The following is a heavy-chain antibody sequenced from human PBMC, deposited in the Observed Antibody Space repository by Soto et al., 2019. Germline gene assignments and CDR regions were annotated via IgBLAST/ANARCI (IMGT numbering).Heavy chain of an antibody. CDR3: AGGYCSGGSCVHAFDI. Sequence: GGSLRLSCAASGFTFSSYSMNWVRQAPGKGLEWVSSISSSSSYIYYADSVKGRFTISRDNAKNSLYLQMNSLRAEDTAVYYCAGGYCSGGSCVHAFDIWGQGTMVTVSS. CDR1: GFTFSSYS. CDR2: ISSSSSYI. D-gene: IGHD2-15*01. J-gene: IGHJ3*02. V-gene: IGHV3-21*01.